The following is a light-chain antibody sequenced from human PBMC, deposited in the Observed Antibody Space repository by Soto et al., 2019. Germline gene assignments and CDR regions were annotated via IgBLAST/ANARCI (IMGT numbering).Light chain of an antibody. CDR2: SND. CDR3: AAWDDSLSGGV. J-gene: IGLJ1*01. CDR1: SFNIGSNY. Sequence: QSVLTQPPSASGTPGQTVTLSCSGSSFNIGSNYVYWYQQLPGMAPKLLIHSNDERPSGVPDRFSGSKSGTSASLAISGLRSEDEAEYYCAAWDDSLSGGVFGTGTQLTVL. V-gene: IGLV1-47*02.